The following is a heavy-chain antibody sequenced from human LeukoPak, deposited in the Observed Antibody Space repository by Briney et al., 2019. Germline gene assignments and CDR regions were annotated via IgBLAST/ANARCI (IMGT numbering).Heavy chain of an antibody. J-gene: IGHJ5*02. CDR3: AKDREERYYGSGVNWFDP. CDR1: GFIFRGYN. V-gene: IGHV3-48*04. CDR2: ISSSGSTI. D-gene: IGHD3-10*01. Sequence: PGGSLRLSCAASGFIFRGYNMNWVRQAPGKGLEWVSYISSSGSTIYYADSVKGRFTISRDNAKNSLYLQMNSLRAEDTAVYYCAKDREERYYGSGVNWFDPWGQGTLVTVSS.